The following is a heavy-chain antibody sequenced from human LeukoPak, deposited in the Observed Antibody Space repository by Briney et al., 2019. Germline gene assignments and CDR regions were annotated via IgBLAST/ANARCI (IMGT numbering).Heavy chain of an antibody. CDR3: ARHGGDYYYGMDV. CDR1: GSRFTSYW. CDR2: IDPSDSYT. Sequence: KDGESLTISCQGSGSRFTSYWISWVRQLPGKGLEWMGRIDPSDSYTNYSPSFQGHVTISADKSISTAYLQWSSLKASDTAMYYCARHGGDYYYGMDVWGKGTTVTVSS. J-gene: IGHJ6*04. V-gene: IGHV5-10-1*01. D-gene: IGHD3-3*01.